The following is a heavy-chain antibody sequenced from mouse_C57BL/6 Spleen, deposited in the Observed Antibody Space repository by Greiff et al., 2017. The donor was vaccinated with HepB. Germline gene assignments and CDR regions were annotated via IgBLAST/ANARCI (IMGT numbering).Heavy chain of an antibody. D-gene: IGHD1-1*01. V-gene: IGHV1-80*01. Sequence: VQLQQSGAELVKPGASVKISCKASGYAFSSYWMNWVKQRPGKGLEWIGQIYPGDGDTNYNGKFKGKATLTADKSSSTAYMQLSSLTSEDSAVYFCARHYYGSSYFDYWGQSTTLTVSS. J-gene: IGHJ2*01. CDR1: GYAFSSYW. CDR2: IYPGDGDT. CDR3: ARHYYGSSYFDY.